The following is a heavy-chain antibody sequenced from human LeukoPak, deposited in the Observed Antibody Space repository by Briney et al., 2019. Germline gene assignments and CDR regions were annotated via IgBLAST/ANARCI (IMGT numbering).Heavy chain of an antibody. CDR2: ISSSSSTI. D-gene: IGHD3-3*01. V-gene: IGHV3-48*01. J-gene: IGHJ4*02. Sequence: GGSLRLSCAASGFTFSSYSMNWVRQAPGKGLEWVSYISSSSSTIYYADSVKGRFTISRDNAKNPLYLQMNSLRAEDTAVYYCARGSRGLRFLEWLWYFDYWGQGTLVTVSS. CDR1: GFTFSSYS. CDR3: ARGSRGLRFLEWLWYFDY.